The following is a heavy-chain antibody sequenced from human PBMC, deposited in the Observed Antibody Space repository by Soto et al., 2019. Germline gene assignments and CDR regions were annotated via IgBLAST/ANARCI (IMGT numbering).Heavy chain of an antibody. CDR1: GYTFTSYG. D-gene: IGHD2-8*01. V-gene: IGHV1-18*01. Sequence: VASVKVSCKASGYTFTSYGISWVRQAPGQGLEWMGWISTFNSHTDYAQKVQGRVAMTTDRSTGTAYMELRSLRSDDTAVYYCARGPLDYPIPDFDYWGQGTLVTVS. CDR3: ARGPLDYPIPDFDY. CDR2: ISTFNSHT. J-gene: IGHJ4*02.